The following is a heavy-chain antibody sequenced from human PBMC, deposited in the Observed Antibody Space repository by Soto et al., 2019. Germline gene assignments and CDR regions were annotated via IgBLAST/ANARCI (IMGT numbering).Heavy chain of an antibody. Sequence: ASVKVSCKASGYTFTSYGISWVRQAPGQGLEWMGWISAYNGNTNYAQKLQGRVTMTTDTSTSTAYMELRSLRSDDTAVYYCARDYSTIFGVVKGWFDPWGQGTLVTVSS. J-gene: IGHJ5*02. V-gene: IGHV1-18*01. D-gene: IGHD3-3*01. CDR2: ISAYNGNT. CDR1: GYTFTSYG. CDR3: ARDYSTIFGVVKGWFDP.